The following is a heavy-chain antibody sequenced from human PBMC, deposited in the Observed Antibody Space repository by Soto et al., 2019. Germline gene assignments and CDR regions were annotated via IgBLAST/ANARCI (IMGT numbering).Heavy chain of an antibody. J-gene: IGHJ6*02. CDR1: GGTFSSYA. CDR2: IIPIFGTA. Sequence: QVQLVQSGAEVKKPGSSVKVSCKASGGTFSSYAISWVRQAPGQGLEWMGGIIPIFGTANYAQKSQGRVTITADESTSTAYMELSSLRSEDTAVYYCARGDFWSGHYRDYYYGMDVWGQGTTVTVSS. D-gene: IGHD3-3*01. V-gene: IGHV1-69*01. CDR3: ARGDFWSGHYRDYYYGMDV.